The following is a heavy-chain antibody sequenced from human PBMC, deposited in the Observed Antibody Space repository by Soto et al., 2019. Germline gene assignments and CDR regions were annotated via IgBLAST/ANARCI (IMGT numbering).Heavy chain of an antibody. CDR1: GGTFSSYA. J-gene: IGHJ4*02. D-gene: IGHD5-18*01. CDR2: IIPIFGTA. Sequence: QVQLVQSGAEVKKPGSSVKVSCKASGGTFSSYAISGGRQAPGQGLEWRGGIIPIFGTANYAQKFQGRVTITADESTSTAYMELSSLRSEDTAVYYCATLNVDTATAGGYWGQGTLVTVSS. CDR3: ATLNVDTATAGGY. V-gene: IGHV1-69*01.